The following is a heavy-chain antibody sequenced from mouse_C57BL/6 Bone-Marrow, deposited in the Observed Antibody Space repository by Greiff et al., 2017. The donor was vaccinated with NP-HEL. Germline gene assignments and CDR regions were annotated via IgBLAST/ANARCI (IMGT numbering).Heavy chain of an antibody. Sequence: QVHVKQSGAELVKPGASVKLSCKASGYTFTEYTIHWVKQRSGQGLEWIGWFYPGSGSIKYNEKFKDKATLTADKSSSTVYMELSRLTSEDSAVYFCARHGCPYYYGSSYWYFDVWGTGTTVTVSS. V-gene: IGHV1-62-2*01. CDR1: GYTFTEYT. J-gene: IGHJ1*03. CDR2: FYPGSGSI. D-gene: IGHD1-1*01. CDR3: ARHGCPYYYGSSYWYFDV.